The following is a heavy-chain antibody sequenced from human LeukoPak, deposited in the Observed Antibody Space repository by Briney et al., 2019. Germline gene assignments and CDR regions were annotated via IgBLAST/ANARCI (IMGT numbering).Heavy chain of an antibody. Sequence: GGSLRLSCSASGFIFSTYSMNWVRQAPGKGLEWVSSISSSSSYIYYADSVKGRFTISRDNAKNSLYLQMNSLRAEDTAVYYCARDLHYYDSSGYYSHWGQGTLVTVSS. CDR3: ARDLHYYDSSGYYSH. J-gene: IGHJ4*02. V-gene: IGHV3-21*01. CDR1: GFIFSTYS. CDR2: ISSSSSYI. D-gene: IGHD3-22*01.